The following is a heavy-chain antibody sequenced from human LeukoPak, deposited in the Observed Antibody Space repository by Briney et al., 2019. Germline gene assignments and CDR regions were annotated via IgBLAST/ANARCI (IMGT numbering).Heavy chain of an antibody. Sequence: GGSLRLSCAASGFTFSSYAVHWVRQAPGKGLEWVAVISYDGSNKYYADSVKGRFTISRDNSKNTLYLQMNSLRAEDTAVYYCARVMAPEGLGYFDYWGQGTLVTVSS. CDR2: ISYDGSNK. D-gene: IGHD5-24*01. CDR3: ARVMAPEGLGYFDY. V-gene: IGHV3-30*04. J-gene: IGHJ4*02. CDR1: GFTFSSYA.